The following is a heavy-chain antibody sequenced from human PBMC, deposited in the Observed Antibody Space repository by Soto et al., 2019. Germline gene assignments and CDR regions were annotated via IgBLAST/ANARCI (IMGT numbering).Heavy chain of an antibody. J-gene: IGHJ4*02. D-gene: IGHD3-16*01. Sequence: QVQLQESGPGLVKPSQTLSLTCTVSGGSISSGGYYWSWIRQHPGKGLEWIGYIYYSGSTYYNPSLRSRVTLSVHTSKHHFALELSSVTAADTAVYYCARGGSDYVGLGSDYWGQGTLVTVSS. CDR2: IYYSGST. V-gene: IGHV4-31*03. CDR1: GGSISSGGYY. CDR3: ARGGSDYVGLGSDY.